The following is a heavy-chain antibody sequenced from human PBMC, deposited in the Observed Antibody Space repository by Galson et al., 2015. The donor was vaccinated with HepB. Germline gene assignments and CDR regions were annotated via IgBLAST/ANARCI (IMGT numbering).Heavy chain of an antibody. Sequence: SLRLSCAASGFTFSSYAMSWVRQAPGKGLEWVSAISGSGGSTYYADSVKGRFTISRDNSKNTLYLQMNSLRAEDTAVYYCAKYLVAGTFMWYYFDYWGQGTLVTVSS. D-gene: IGHD6-19*01. CDR2: ISGSGGST. J-gene: IGHJ4*02. V-gene: IGHV3-23*01. CDR3: AKYLVAGTFMWYYFDY. CDR1: GFTFSSYA.